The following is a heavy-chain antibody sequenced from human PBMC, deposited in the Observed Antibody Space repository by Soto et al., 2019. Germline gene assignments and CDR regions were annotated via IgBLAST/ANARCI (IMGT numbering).Heavy chain of an antibody. CDR1: GFTFSDYE. D-gene: IGHD2-2*02. Sequence: GGSLRLSCAASGFTFSDYEINWVRQAPGRGLEWVSSISGNGNRIDYADSVKGRFTISRDNAQNSVFLQMSRLGAEDTAAYYCVRSWGLLSSSTRCYSPWFDTWGQGTLVTVSS. CDR3: VRSWGLLSSSTRCYSPWFDT. V-gene: IGHV3-48*03. J-gene: IGHJ5*02. CDR2: ISGNGNRI.